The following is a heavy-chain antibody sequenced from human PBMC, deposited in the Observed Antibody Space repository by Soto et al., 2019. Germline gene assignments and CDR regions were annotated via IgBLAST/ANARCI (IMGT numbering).Heavy chain of an antibody. J-gene: IGHJ4*02. CDR3: AKGGIAPAGPPFDY. Sequence: GGSLRLSCAASGFTFSSYAMSWVRQAPGKGLEWVSVISGSGGATYYADSVKGRFTISRDNSKNTMYLQMNSLRAEDTAVYYCAKGGIAPAGPPFDYWGQGTLVTVSS. CDR1: GFTFSSYA. CDR2: ISGSGGAT. D-gene: IGHD6-13*01. V-gene: IGHV3-23*01.